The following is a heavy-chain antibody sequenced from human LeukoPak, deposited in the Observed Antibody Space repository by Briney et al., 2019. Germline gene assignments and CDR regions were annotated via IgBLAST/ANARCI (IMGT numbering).Heavy chain of an antibody. Sequence: GGSLRLSCAVSGFTFSGFWMSWSRQAPGKGLEWVASINSDGSEGYYADVVKGRFTISRDNAKNSLYLQINSLRAEDTAVYYCARSSYGSSSSVGAQGTRSPSLQ. CDR1: GFTFSGFW. J-gene: IGHJ3*01. CDR3: ARSSYGSSSSV. D-gene: IGHD6-6*01. V-gene: IGHV3-7*03. CDR2: INSDGSEG.